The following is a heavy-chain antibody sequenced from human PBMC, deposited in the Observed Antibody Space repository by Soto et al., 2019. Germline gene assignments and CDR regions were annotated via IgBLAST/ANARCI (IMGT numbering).Heavy chain of an antibody. CDR2: INDSGST. J-gene: IGHJ4*02. CDR1: GGSFRDNY. CDR3: AGGQVYGSGSYPAY. V-gene: IGHV4-34*02. Sequence: QVQLQLWGAGLLKPSETLSLTCAVYGGSFRDNYWSWLRQPPGKGLEWIGEINDSGSTNYNPSLKRRVTISIDTSKKQFSLKMNSVTAADTAVFYCAGGQVYGSGSYPAYWGQGALVTVSS. D-gene: IGHD3-10*01.